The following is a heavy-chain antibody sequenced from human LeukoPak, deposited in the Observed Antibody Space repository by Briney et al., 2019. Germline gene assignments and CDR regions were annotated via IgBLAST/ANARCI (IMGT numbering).Heavy chain of an antibody. CDR2: IYYSGST. CDR3: ARDSYEKVL. V-gene: IGHV4-59*01. Sequence: SETLSLTCTVSGGSISSYYWSWIRQPPGKGLEWIGYIYYSGSTNYNPSLKSRVTISVDTSKNQFSLKLSSVTAADTAVYYCARDSYEKVLWGKGTLVTVSS. J-gene: IGHJ4*02. CDR1: GGSISSYY. D-gene: IGHD3-16*01.